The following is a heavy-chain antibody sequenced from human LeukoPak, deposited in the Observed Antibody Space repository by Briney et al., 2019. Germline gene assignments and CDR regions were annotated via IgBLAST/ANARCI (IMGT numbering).Heavy chain of an antibody. D-gene: IGHD3-3*01. J-gene: IGHJ6*02. Sequence: ASVKVSCKASGYTFTSYYMHWVRQAPGQGLEWMGWMNPNSGNTGYAQKFQGRVTMTRNTSISTAYMELSSLRSEDTAVYYCARAATQTYYDFWSGYYRYGMDVWGQGTTVTVSS. CDR3: ARAATQTYYDFWSGYYRYGMDV. V-gene: IGHV1-8*02. CDR1: GYTFTSYY. CDR2: MNPNSGNT.